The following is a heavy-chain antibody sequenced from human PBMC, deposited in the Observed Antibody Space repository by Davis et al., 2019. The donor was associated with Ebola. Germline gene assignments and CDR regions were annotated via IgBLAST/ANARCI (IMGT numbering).Heavy chain of an antibody. Sequence: ASVKVSCKASGYTFTSHDINWVRQATGQGLEWVGWMNPNSGNTGYAQKFQGRVTMTRNTSINTAYMELSSLRSEDTAVYFCARGSSGVVGANDFDYWGQGSLVTVSS. CDR2: MNPNSGNT. V-gene: IGHV1-8*01. D-gene: IGHD1-26*01. CDR3: ARGSSGVVGANDFDY. J-gene: IGHJ4*02. CDR1: GYTFTSHD.